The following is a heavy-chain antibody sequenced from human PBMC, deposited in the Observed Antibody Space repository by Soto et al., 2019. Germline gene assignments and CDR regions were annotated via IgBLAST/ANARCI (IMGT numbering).Heavy chain of an antibody. CDR1: GYSFTSYW. CDR3: ARLYDSSGYYYSRGFFASFDY. V-gene: IGHV5-51*01. Sequence: GESLKISCKGSGYSFTSYWIGWVRQMPGKGLEWMGIIYPGDSDTRYSPSFQGQVTISADKSISTAYLQWSSLKASDTAMYYCARLYDSSGYYYSRGFFASFDYWGQGTLVTVSS. J-gene: IGHJ4*02. D-gene: IGHD3-22*01. CDR2: IYPGDSDT.